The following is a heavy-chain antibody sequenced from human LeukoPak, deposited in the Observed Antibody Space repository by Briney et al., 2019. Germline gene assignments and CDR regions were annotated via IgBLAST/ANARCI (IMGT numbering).Heavy chain of an antibody. CDR3: AKVHYYDSSGYLVH. J-gene: IGHJ4*02. V-gene: IGHV3-48*03. Sequence: GGSLRLSCAASGFTFSSYEMNWVRQAPGKGLEWVSYISSSGSTIYYADSVKGRFTISRDNAKNSLYLQMNSLRAEDTAVYYCAKVHYYDSSGYLVHWGQGTLVTVSS. CDR1: GFTFSSYE. CDR2: ISSSGSTI. D-gene: IGHD3-22*01.